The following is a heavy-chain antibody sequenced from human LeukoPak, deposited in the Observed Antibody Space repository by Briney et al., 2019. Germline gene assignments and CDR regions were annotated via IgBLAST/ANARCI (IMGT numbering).Heavy chain of an antibody. CDR1: GFTFSNAW. Sequence: PGGSLILSCAASGFTFSNAWMSWVRQPPGKALEWIGSIYYSGSPYYNPSLKSRVTISVDTSKNQFSLKLSSVTAADTAVYYCARVPVNIWENWFDPWGQGTLVTVSS. CDR2: IYYSGSP. D-gene: IGHD1-26*01. J-gene: IGHJ5*02. CDR3: ARVPVNIWENWFDP. V-gene: IGHV4-4*02.